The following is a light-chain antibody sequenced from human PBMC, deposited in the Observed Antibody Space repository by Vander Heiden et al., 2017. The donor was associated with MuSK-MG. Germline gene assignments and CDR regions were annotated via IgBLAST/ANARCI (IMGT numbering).Light chain of an antibody. CDR1: QSVFYTSNNKTY. J-gene: IGKJ2*01. CDR2: WAS. Sequence: DTIMTQSPDSLAVSLSGRATIKCKSSQSVFYTSNNKTYLNWYQQKPLLPPRLLFYWASTREAGVPDRFSASGSGRDFSLTISILHSEDVTVYYCHQDVSLPFTFGQGTKLEIK. CDR3: HQDVSLPFT. V-gene: IGKV4-1*01.